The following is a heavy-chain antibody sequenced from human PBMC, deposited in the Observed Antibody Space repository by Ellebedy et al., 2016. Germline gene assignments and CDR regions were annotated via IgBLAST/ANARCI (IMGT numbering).Heavy chain of an antibody. Sequence: GESLKISCAASGFTFSSYSMNWVRQAPGKGLEWVSYISSSSSTIYYADSVKGRFTISRDNAKYSLHLQMNTLRAEDTAVYYCARWRGPDYVWGSYRWYYFDYWGQGTLVTVSS. CDR2: ISSSSSTI. J-gene: IGHJ4*02. CDR3: ARWRGPDYVWGSYRWYYFDY. D-gene: IGHD3-16*02. CDR1: GFTFSSYS. V-gene: IGHV3-48*04.